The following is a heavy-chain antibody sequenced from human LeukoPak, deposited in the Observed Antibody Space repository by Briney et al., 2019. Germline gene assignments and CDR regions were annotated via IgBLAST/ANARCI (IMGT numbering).Heavy chain of an antibody. CDR1: GYSFTDYW. D-gene: IGHD3-10*01. Sequence: GESLKISCEGFGYSFTDYWIGWVRQLPGKGLEWMGIIYPGDSDTRYSPSFEGQVTISVDKSISTAYLQWSSLKASDTAMYYCARAGTYYYYFGYWGQGTLVTVSS. CDR3: ARAGTYYYYFGY. J-gene: IGHJ4*02. V-gene: IGHV5-51*01. CDR2: IYPGDSDT.